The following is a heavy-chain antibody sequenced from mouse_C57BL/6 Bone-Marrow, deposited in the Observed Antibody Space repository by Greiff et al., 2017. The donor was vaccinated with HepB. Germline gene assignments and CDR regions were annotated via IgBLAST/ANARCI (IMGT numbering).Heavy chain of an antibody. CDR3: ARHGAY. V-gene: IGHV1-82*01. J-gene: IGHJ3*01. Sequence: QVQLQQSGPELVKPGASVKISCKASGYAFSSSWMNWVKQRPGKGLEWIGRIYPGDGDTNYNQKFKGKATLTVDTSSSTAYMQLSSLTSEDSAVYYCARHGAYWGQGTLVTVSA. CDR1: GYAFSSSW. CDR2: IYPGDGDT.